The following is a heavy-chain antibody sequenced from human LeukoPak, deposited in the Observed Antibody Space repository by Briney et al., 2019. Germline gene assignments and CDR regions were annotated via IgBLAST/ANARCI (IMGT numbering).Heavy chain of an antibody. J-gene: IGHJ4*02. CDR3: ARLDTAGVAALDY. D-gene: IGHD6-19*01. Sequence: SETLSLTCTVSGGSISSYYWSWIRQPPGKGLEWIGEINHSGSTNYNPSLKSRVTISVDTSKNQFSLKLSSVTAADTAVYYCARLDTAGVAALDYWGQGTLVSVSS. V-gene: IGHV4-34*01. CDR2: INHSGST. CDR1: GGSISSYY.